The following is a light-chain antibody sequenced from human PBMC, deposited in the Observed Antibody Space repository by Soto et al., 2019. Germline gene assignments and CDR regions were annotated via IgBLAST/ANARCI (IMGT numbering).Light chain of an antibody. Sequence: EIVLTQSPGTLSLSPGDRATLSCRASQSVSSNFLAWYQQKPGQAPRLLIYGASIRATGIPDRFSGSGSGTDFTLTIRRLEPEDFAVNFCHQYGSSPRTFGQGTKVEIK. CDR3: HQYGSSPRT. CDR2: GAS. J-gene: IGKJ1*01. V-gene: IGKV3-20*01. CDR1: QSVSSNF.